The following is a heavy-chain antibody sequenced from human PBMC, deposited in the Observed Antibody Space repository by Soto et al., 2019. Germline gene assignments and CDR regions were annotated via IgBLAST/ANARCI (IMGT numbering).Heavy chain of an antibody. J-gene: IGHJ3*02. V-gene: IGHV3-30-3*01. CDR1: GFTFSSYA. CDR2: ISYDGSNK. CDR3: ARVLGKNPFDAFDI. D-gene: IGHD6-13*01. Sequence: GGSLRLSCAASGFTFSSYAMHWVRQAPGKGLEWVAVISYDGSNKYYADSVKGRFTISRDNSKNTLYLQMNSLRAEDTAVYYCARVLGKNPFDAFDIWGQGTMVTVSS.